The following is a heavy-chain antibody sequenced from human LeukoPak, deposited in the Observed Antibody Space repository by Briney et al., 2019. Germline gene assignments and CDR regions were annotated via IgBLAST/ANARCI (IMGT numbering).Heavy chain of an antibody. Sequence: ASVKVSCKASGYTFTSYYMHWVRQAPGQGLEWMGIINPSGGSTSYAQKFQGRVTMTRDMSTSTVYMELSSLRSEDTAVYYCARDCKWYSSGLDAFDIWGQGTMVTVSS. J-gene: IGHJ3*02. D-gene: IGHD6-19*01. V-gene: IGHV1-46*01. CDR1: GYTFTSYY. CDR3: ARDCKWYSSGLDAFDI. CDR2: INPSGGST.